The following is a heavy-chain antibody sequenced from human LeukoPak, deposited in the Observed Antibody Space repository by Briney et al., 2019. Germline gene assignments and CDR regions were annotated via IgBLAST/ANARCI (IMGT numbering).Heavy chain of an antibody. CDR2: ICSGGTI. D-gene: IGHD3-10*01. V-gene: IGHV3-48*02. J-gene: IGHJ4*02. CDR3: AKVGYYDSGSPGGFDY. Sequence: GGSLRLSCAASGVTFSSCSVNWVRQAPGEGLEWVSYICSGGTIYYADSVKGRFTISRDNAKKSLYLQMNSLRDEDTAVYYCAKVGYYDSGSPGGFDYWGQGTLVTVSS. CDR1: GVTFSSCS.